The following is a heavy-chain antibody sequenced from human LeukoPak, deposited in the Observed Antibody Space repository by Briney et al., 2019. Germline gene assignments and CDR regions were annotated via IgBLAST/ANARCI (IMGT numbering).Heavy chain of an antibody. D-gene: IGHD5-24*01. CDR1: GFTFSAYS. V-gene: IGHV3-21*01. CDR3: ARARRGWLQPGFDY. Sequence: KSGGSLRLSCAASGFTFSAYSMNWVRQAPGKGLEWVSSISSSSSYIYYADSVKGRFTISRDNAKNSLYLQMNSLRAEDTAVYYCARARRGWLQPGFDYWGQGTLVTVSS. CDR2: ISSSSSYI. J-gene: IGHJ4*02.